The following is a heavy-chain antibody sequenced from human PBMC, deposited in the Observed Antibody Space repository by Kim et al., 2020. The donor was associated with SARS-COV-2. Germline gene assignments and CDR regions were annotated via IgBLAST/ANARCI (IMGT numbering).Heavy chain of an antibody. CDR3: ARHVLRFLEWSNWFDP. CDR2: ISYSGGP. J-gene: IGHJ5*02. V-gene: IGHV4-39*01. Sequence: GLEWIGTISYSGGPYSNPSLTSRVTISVDTSKNQFSLKLTSVTAADTAVYYCARHVLRFLEWSNWFDPWGQGTLVTVSS. D-gene: IGHD3-3*01.